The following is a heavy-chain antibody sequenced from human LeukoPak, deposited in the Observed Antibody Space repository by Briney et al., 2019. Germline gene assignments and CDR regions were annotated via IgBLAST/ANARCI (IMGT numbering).Heavy chain of an antibody. J-gene: IGHJ4*02. D-gene: IGHD6-19*01. V-gene: IGHV3-9*01. Sequence: PGRSLRLSCAASGFTFDDYAMHWVRQAPGKGLEWVSGISWNSGSIGYADSVKGRFTISRDNAKNSLYLQMNSLRAEDTAVYYCARDNPSGDSGWYEGFDYWGQGTLVTVSS. CDR3: ARDNPSGDSGWYEGFDY. CDR2: ISWNSGSI. CDR1: GFTFDDYA.